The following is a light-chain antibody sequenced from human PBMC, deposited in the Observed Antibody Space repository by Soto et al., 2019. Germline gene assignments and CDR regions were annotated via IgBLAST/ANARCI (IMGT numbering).Light chain of an antibody. V-gene: IGLV1-36*01. CDR1: SSNIGNNA. CDR3: AAWDDSRNGVV. CDR2: YDD. J-gene: IGLJ2*01. Sequence: QSVLTQPTSVSEAPRQRVTISCSGSSSNIGNNAVNWYQQLPGKAPKLLIYYDDLLPSGVSDRFSGSKSGTSASLAISGLQSEDEADYYCAAWDDSRNGVVFGGGTKLTVL.